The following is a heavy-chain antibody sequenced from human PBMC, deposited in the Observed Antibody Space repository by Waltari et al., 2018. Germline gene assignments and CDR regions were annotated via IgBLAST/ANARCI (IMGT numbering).Heavy chain of an antibody. D-gene: IGHD6-19*01. CDR3: ARHRVAVAGTPSTWFDP. CDR2: IYYSGST. J-gene: IGHJ5*02. CDR1: GGSISSYY. V-gene: IGHV4-59*08. Sequence: QVQLQESGPGLVKPSETLSLTCTVSGGSISSYYWSWIRQPPGKGLEWIGYIYYSGSTNYNPSLKSRVTISVDTSKNQFSPKLSSVTAADTAVYYCARHRVAVAGTPSTWFDPWGQGTLVTVSS.